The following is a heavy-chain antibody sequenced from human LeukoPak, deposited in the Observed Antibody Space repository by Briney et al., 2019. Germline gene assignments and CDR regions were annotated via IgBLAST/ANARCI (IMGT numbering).Heavy chain of an antibody. D-gene: IGHD6-19*01. V-gene: IGHV3-48*04. CDR1: GFTFSSYN. J-gene: IGHJ4*02. CDR2: ISGSSSSI. CDR3: ARAGKQWLERYFDY. Sequence: GGSLRLSCAASGFTFSSYNMYWVRQAPGKGLEWVSYISGSSSSIYYADSVKGRFTISRDNAKNSLYLQMNSLRAEDTAVYYCARAGKQWLERYFDYWGQGTLVTVSS.